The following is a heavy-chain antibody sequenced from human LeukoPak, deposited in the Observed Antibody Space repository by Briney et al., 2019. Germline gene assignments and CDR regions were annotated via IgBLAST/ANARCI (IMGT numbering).Heavy chain of an antibody. CDR1: GFTFSSYA. V-gene: IGHV3-23*01. D-gene: IGHD3-3*01. Sequence: GGSLRLSCAASGFTFSSYAMSWVRQAPGKGLEWVSAISGSGGSTCYADSVKGRFTISRDNSKNTLYLQMNSLRAEDTAVYYCAKSDYDFWSGYYRYYFDYWGQGTLVTVSS. CDR2: ISGSGGST. J-gene: IGHJ4*02. CDR3: AKSDYDFWSGYYRYYFDY.